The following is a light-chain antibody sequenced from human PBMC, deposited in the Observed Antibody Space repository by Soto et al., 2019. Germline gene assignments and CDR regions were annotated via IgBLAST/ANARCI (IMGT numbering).Light chain of an antibody. CDR1: QNIESN. CDR2: TAS. J-gene: IGKJ4*01. V-gene: IGKV3-15*01. Sequence: DILMTHSPVTLSVSPGESATLSCRASQNIESNLAWYQQKPGQSPRLLIYTASTRASGTPARFSGSGYGTEFTLTISSLKSEDYAVYYCQQCNNWPPLTFGGGTKVDIK. CDR3: QQCNNWPPLT.